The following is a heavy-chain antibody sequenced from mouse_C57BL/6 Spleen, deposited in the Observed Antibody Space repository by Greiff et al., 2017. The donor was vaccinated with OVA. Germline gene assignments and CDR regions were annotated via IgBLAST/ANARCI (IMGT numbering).Heavy chain of an antibody. V-gene: IGHV5-4*01. J-gene: IGHJ4*01. CDR1: GFTFSSYA. CDR3: ARGEPYYAMDY. CDR2: IRDGGSYT. Sequence: EVQLVESGGGLVKPGGSLKLSCAASGFTFSSYAMSWVSQTPEKRLEWVANIRDGGSYTYYPDNVKGRFTISRDNAKNNLYLQMSHLKSEDTAMYYCARGEPYYAMDYWGQGTSVTVSS.